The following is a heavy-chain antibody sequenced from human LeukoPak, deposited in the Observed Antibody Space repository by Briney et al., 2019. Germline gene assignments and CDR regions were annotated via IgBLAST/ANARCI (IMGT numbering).Heavy chain of an antibody. Sequence: SVKVSCKASGGAFSSYAISWVRQAPGQGLEWMGGIIPIFGTANYAQKFQGRVTITADESTSTAYMELSSLRSEDTAVYYCARPYCSSTSCYGGWFDPWGQGTLVTVSS. V-gene: IGHV1-69*13. CDR1: GGAFSSYA. D-gene: IGHD2-2*01. J-gene: IGHJ5*02. CDR2: IIPIFGTA. CDR3: ARPYCSSTSCYGGWFDP.